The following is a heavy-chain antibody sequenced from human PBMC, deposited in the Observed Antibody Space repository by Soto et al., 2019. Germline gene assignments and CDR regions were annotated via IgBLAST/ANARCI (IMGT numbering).Heavy chain of an antibody. V-gene: IGHV3-33*01. Sequence: QVQLVESGGGVVQPGRSLRLSCAASGFTFSSYGMHWVRQAPGKGLEWVAVIWYDGSNKYYADSVKGRFTISRDNSKNTLYLQMNRLRAEDTAVYYCARDLGNGVRGAPTTDYGMDVWGQGTTVTVSS. D-gene: IGHD3-10*01. CDR1: GFTFSSYG. J-gene: IGHJ6*02. CDR2: IWYDGSNK. CDR3: ARDLGNGVRGAPTTDYGMDV.